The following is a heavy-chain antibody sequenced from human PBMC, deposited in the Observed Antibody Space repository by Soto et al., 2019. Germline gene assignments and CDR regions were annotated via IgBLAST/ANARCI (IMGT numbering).Heavy chain of an antibody. D-gene: IGHD1-1*01. Sequence: ASVKVSCKASGYTFTDYYVHWVRQAPGQGLEWMGWINPSTGDTNYVQKFQGRVTMTRDTSISTAYMQLSRLRSDDTAMYFCAKIAQDRDSARQLGTWGQGTQVTVSS. V-gene: IGHV1-2*02. CDR1: GYTFTDYY. CDR2: INPSTGDT. J-gene: IGHJ4*02. CDR3: AKIAQDRDSARQLGT.